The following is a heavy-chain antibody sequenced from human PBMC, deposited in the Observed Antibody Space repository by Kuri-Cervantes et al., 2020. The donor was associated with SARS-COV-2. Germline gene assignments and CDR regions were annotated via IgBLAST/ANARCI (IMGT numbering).Heavy chain of an antibody. V-gene: IGHV4-59*01. CDR2: IYYSGST. D-gene: IGHD6-13*01. CDR3: ARGKEYSSSLGAFDI. J-gene: IGHJ3*02. Sequence: SETLSLTCAVYGGSFSGYYWSWIRQPPGKGLEWIGYIYYSGSTNYNPSLKSRVTISVDTSKNQFSLKLSSVTAADTAVYYCARGKEYSSSLGAFDIRGQGTMVTVSS. CDR1: GGSFSGYY.